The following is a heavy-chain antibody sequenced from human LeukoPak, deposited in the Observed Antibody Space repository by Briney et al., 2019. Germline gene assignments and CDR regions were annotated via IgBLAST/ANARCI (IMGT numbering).Heavy chain of an antibody. V-gene: IGHV3-53*01. Sequence: GGSLRLSCAASGFTVSNNYMSWVRQAPGKGLEWVSVIYSGGSTYYADSVKGRFTISRDTSKNALSLQMNSLRAEDTAVYYCASLSLGHYWGQGTLVTVSS. D-gene: IGHD6-6*01. CDR3: ASLSLGHY. CDR1: GFTVSNNY. CDR2: IYSGGST. J-gene: IGHJ4*02.